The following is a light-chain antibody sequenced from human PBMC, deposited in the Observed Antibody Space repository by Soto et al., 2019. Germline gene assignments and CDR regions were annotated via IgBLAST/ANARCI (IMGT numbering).Light chain of an antibody. CDR2: DAS. V-gene: IGKV3-11*01. Sequence: EIVLTQSPATLSLSPGERATLSCRASETIRNLLAWYQQRPGQAPRLLIYDASNRATGIPARFSGSGSGTDFTLTISSLEPEDFADYYCQQYQNWPLITFGQGTRLEIK. CDR3: QQYQNWPLIT. CDR1: ETIRNL. J-gene: IGKJ5*01.